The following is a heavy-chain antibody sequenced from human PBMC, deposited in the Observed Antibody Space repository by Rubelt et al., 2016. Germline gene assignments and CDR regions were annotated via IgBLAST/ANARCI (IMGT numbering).Heavy chain of an antibody. V-gene: IGHV3-21*05. Sequence: EVQLVESGGGLVKPGGSLRLSCAASGFTFSTYTMNWVRQGPGKGLEWISNIGIASRYIYYADSVRGRFTISRDNAKGSLYLQMNSLRAEDTAVYLWARRRDCRGGDCYGMDVWGQGTTVTVSS. J-gene: IGHJ6*02. CDR1: GFTFSTYT. D-gene: IGHD2-15*01. CDR2: IGIASRYI. CDR3: ARRRDCRGGDCYGMDV.